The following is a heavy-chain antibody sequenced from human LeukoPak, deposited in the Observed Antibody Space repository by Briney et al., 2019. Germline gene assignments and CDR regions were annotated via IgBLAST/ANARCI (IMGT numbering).Heavy chain of an antibody. J-gene: IGHJ4*02. CDR2: IIPIFGTA. Sequence: SVKVSCKASGGNFSSYAISWVRQAPGQGLEWMGGIIPIFGTANYAQKFQGRVTITADKSTSTAYMELSSLRSEDTAVYYCARREGSSWYYFDYWGQGTLVTVSS. V-gene: IGHV1-69*06. CDR3: ARREGSSWYYFDY. D-gene: IGHD6-13*01. CDR1: GGNFSSYA.